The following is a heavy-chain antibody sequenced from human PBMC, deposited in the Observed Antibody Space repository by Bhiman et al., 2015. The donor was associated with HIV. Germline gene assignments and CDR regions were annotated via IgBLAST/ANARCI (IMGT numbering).Heavy chain of an antibody. CDR2: INWNGGST. CDR1: GFTFEDYG. V-gene: IGHV3-20*04. Sequence: EVQLLESGGGVVRPGGSLRLSCAASGFTFEDYGMTWVRQVPGKGLEWVSDINWNGGSTGYADSVKGRFTISRDNAKKSLYLQMNSLRAEDTAFYYCARGTNYYDSSNYQVGNAFDFWGQGTRVTVSS. D-gene: IGHD3-22*01. CDR3: ARGTNYYDSSNYQVGNAFDF. J-gene: IGHJ3*01.